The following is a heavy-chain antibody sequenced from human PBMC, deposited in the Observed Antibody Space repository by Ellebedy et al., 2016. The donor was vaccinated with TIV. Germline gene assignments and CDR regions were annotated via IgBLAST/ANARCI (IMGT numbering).Heavy chain of an antibody. CDR3: ARRTSGIPEAGIDY. CDR2: INHSGST. Sequence: SETLSLTXAVYGGSFSGHYWSWIRQPPGKGLEWIGEINHSGSTNYNPSLKSRVTISVDTSKNQFSLRLSSVTAADRAVYFCARRTSGIPEAGIDYWGQGTRVTVSS. CDR1: GGSFSGHY. D-gene: IGHD6-19*01. V-gene: IGHV4-34*01. J-gene: IGHJ4*02.